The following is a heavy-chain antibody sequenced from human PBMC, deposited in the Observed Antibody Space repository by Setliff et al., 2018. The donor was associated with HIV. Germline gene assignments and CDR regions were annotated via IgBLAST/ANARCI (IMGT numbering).Heavy chain of an antibody. D-gene: IGHD6-19*01. Sequence: GSLRLSCTTSGFTFGDYAMNWFRQAPGKGLEWVANIKQDGSEEYRVDSVKGRFTISRDNAKNSLYLQMNSLRAEDTAVYYCAEGVAVAGTYFQHWGQGTLVTVSS. J-gene: IGHJ1*01. V-gene: IGHV3-7*03. CDR2: IKQDGSEE. CDR3: AEGVAVAGTYFQH. CDR1: GFTFGDYA.